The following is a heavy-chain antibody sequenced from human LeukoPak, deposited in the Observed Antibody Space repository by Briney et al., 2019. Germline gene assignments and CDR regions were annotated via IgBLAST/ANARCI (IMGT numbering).Heavy chain of an antibody. J-gene: IGHJ6*03. CDR1: GFTLSSYA. D-gene: IGHD3-10*01. CDR2: ISASGGST. CDR3: AKVMKGSERLTMVRGVIIKTAGLYYMDV. V-gene: IGHV3-23*01. Sequence: PGGSLRLSCAASGFTLSSYAMSWVRQAPGKGLEWVSSISASGGSTNYADSVKGRFTISRDNSKNKVDLQMNSLRAEDTAVYYCAKVMKGSERLTMVRGVIIKTAGLYYMDVWGKGTTVTVSS.